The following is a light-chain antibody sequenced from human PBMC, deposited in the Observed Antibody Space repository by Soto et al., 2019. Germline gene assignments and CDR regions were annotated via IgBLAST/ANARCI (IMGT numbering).Light chain of an antibody. Sequence: QSALTQPASVSGSPGQSITISCTVTGSDVRTYNLVSWYQQHPGKVPKLIIYEASKRPSGVSNRFSGSQPGNTASLTVSGLQAEDEADYYCCSYAGDKTYAFGSGTKVTVL. V-gene: IGLV2-23*01. CDR3: CSYAGDKTYA. CDR1: GSDVRTYNL. J-gene: IGLJ1*01. CDR2: EAS.